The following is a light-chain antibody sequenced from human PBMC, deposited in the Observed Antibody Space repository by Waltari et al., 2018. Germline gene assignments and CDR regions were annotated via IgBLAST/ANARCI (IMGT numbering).Light chain of an antibody. CDR3: QQCYHLPS. J-gene: IGKJ4*01. Sequence: DIVMTQSPDSVAVSLGERPTIHCRSSQNILSSSDNKNYLVWYQQKPGQPPKLLISWASTRESGVPDRFSGSGSGTDFTLTISSLQAEDVAVYYCQQCYHLPSFGGGTRVEIK. V-gene: IGKV4-1*01. CDR1: QNILSSSDNKNY. CDR2: WAS.